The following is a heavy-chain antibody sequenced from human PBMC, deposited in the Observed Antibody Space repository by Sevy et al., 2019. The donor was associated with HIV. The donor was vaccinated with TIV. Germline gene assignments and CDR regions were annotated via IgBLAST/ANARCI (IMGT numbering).Heavy chain of an antibody. CDR1: GGSISSGVYS. CDR2: IYHTGST. D-gene: IGHD4-4*01. V-gene: IGHV4-30-2*06. CDR3: ARDGGTLTTPGAFDF. J-gene: IGHJ3*01. Sequence: SETLSLTCAVSGGSISSGVYSWNWIRQSPGKGLEWLGYIYHTGSTYYNPSLKSRLTMSVDMSKNQFSLKMNSLTAADTAVYYCARDGGTLTTPGAFDFWGQGTMVTVSS.